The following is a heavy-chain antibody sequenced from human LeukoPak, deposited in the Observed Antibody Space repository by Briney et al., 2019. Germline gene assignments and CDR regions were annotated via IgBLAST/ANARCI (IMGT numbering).Heavy chain of an antibody. CDR1: GGSFSGYY. V-gene: IGHV4-34*01. D-gene: IGHD2-21*02. Sequence: PSETLSLTCAVYGGSFSGYYWSWIRQPPGKGLEWIGEINHSGSTYYNPSLKSRVTISVDTSKNQFSLKLSSVTAADTAVYYCARDLAVVVTAIDNNWFDPWGQGTLVTVSS. CDR2: INHSGST. CDR3: ARDLAVVVTAIDNNWFDP. J-gene: IGHJ5*02.